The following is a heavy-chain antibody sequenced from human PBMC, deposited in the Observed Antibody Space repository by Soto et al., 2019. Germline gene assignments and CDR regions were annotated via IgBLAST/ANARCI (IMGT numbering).Heavy chain of an antibody. CDR2: INHSGST. D-gene: IGHD2-2*01. CDR3: ARGDGIGYCSSTSCFAFDI. V-gene: IGHV4-34*01. J-gene: IGHJ3*02. Sequence: SVTLSLTCAVYGGSFSGYYWSWIRQPQGKGLEWIGEINHSGSTNYNPSLKSRVTISVDTSKNQFSLKLSSVTAADTAVYYCARGDGIGYCSSTSCFAFDIWGQGTMVTVSS. CDR1: GGSFSGYY.